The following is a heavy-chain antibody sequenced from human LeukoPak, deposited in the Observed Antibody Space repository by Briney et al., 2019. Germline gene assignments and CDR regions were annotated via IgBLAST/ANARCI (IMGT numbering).Heavy chain of an antibody. Sequence: PGGSLRLSCAASGFTFSSYSMNWVRQAPGKGLEWVSYISSSSSTIYYADSVKGRFTISRDNAKNSLYLQMNSLRAEDTAVYYCAILGPLYSSSWYRGFDYWGQGTLVTVSS. CDR3: AILGPLYSSSWYRGFDY. D-gene: IGHD6-13*01. CDR1: GFTFSSYS. V-gene: IGHV3-48*04. J-gene: IGHJ4*02. CDR2: ISSSSSTI.